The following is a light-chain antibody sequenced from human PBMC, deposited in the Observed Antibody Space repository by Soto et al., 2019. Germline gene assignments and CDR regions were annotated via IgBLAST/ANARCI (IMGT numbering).Light chain of an antibody. J-gene: IGKJ3*01. Sequence: DIQMTQSPSSLSASIGDRVTITCRASQGISNYLAWHQQKPGKAPKVLIYAASTLHSGVPSRFSGSGSGTDFTLTISSLQPEDGATYYCQKYNSAPEAFGPGTKVDIK. CDR3: QKYNSAPEA. CDR2: AAS. CDR1: QGISNY. V-gene: IGKV1-27*01.